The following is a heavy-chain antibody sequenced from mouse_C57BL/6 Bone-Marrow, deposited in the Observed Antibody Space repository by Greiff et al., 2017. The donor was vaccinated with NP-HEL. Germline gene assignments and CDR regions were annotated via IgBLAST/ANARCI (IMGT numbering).Heavy chain of an antibody. CDR1: GFTFSSYG. CDR2: ISSGGSYT. J-gene: IGHJ3*01. Sequence: EVQRVESGGDLVKPGGSLKLSCAASGFTFSSYGMSWVRQTPDKRLEWVATISSGGSYTYYPDSVKGRFTISRDNATNTLYLQMSSLKSEDTAMDYCERHEGRASHWFAYWGQGTLVTVSA. CDR3: ERHEGRASHWFAY. V-gene: IGHV5-6*01.